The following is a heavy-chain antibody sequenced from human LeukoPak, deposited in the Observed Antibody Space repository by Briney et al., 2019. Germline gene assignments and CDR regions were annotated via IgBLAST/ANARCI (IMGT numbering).Heavy chain of an antibody. CDR1: GYTFTSYG. V-gene: IGHV1-18*01. CDR3: ARGFGYQLLTDYYYYYMDV. Sequence: ASVKVSCKASGYTFTSYGISWVRQAPGQGLEWMGWISAYNGNTNYAQKLQGRVTMTTDTSTSTAYMELRSLRSEDTAVYYCARGFGYQLLTDYYYYYMDVWGKGTTVTVSS. D-gene: IGHD2-2*01. J-gene: IGHJ6*03. CDR2: ISAYNGNT.